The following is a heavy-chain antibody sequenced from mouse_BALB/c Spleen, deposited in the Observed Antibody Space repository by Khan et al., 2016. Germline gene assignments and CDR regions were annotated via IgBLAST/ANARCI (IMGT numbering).Heavy chain of an antibody. CDR2: IYPGDGDT. V-gene: IGHV1-80*01. CDR3: ARSGYGYDY. D-gene: IGHD2-2*01. J-gene: IGHJ2*01. Sequence: QVQLQQSGAELVRPGSSVKISCKASGYAFSIYWMNWVKQRPGQGLEWIGQIYPGDGDTDYNGKFKDKATLTADKSSSTAYMQLSSLTSEYSTGYFCARSGYGYDYWGQGTTLTVSS. CDR1: GYAFSIYW.